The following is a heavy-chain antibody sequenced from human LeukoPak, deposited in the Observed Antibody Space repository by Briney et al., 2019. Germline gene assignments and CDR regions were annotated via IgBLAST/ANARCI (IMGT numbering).Heavy chain of an antibody. CDR1: GFTFSSSW. CDR2: ISYDGSNK. CDR3: ARDRTGDVVTPLGY. V-gene: IGHV3-30-3*01. D-gene: IGHD2-15*01. J-gene: IGHJ4*02. Sequence: GGSLRLSCAASGFTFSSSWMYWVRQAPGKGLEWVAVISYDGSNKYYADSVKGRFTITRDNSKKTLYLQMNSLRAEDTAVYYCARDRTGDVVTPLGYWGQGTLVTVSS.